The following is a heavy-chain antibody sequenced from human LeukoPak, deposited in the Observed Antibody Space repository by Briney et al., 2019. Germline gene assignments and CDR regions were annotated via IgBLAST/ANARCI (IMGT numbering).Heavy chain of an antibody. D-gene: IGHD4-17*01. V-gene: IGHV4-61*08. Sequence: PSETLSLTCTVSGGSISSGGYYWSWIRQHPGKGLEWIGYIYYSGSTNYSPALKSRVTISVDTSKNQFSLKLSSVTAADTAVYYCARVHTTVTTYYFDYWGQGTLVTVSS. CDR1: GGSISSGGYY. J-gene: IGHJ4*02. CDR2: IYYSGST. CDR3: ARVHTTVTTYYFDY.